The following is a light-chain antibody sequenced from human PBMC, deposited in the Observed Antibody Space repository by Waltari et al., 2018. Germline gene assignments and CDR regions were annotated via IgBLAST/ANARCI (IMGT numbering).Light chain of an antibody. Sequence: SSELTPPPSVSFSPGQTAKITCSGDALPRPYVYWYQQKPDQAPMLLLYKDSERPSGIHERVVGVSSGTIVTWTVSGVQAEAESDEYCKSADTSDTWLFGGGTKLTVL. CDR2: KDS. J-gene: IGLJ3*02. CDR1: ALPRPY. CDR3: KSADTSDTWL. V-gene: IGLV3-25*03.